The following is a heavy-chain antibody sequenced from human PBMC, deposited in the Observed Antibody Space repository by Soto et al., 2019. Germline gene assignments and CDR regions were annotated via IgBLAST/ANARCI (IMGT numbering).Heavy chain of an antibody. D-gene: IGHD3-10*01. V-gene: IGHV3-11*06. CDR2: ISSTGTYL. Sequence: PGGSLRLSCAASGFTFSDYYMSWIRQAPGKGLEWVSYISSTGTYLNYAASLKGRFTISRDNANSSVFLQMDNLSAEDTAVYYCARQLHFGELSLGFWGQGTLVTVSS. CDR3: ARQLHFGELSLGF. CDR1: GFTFSDYY. J-gene: IGHJ4*02.